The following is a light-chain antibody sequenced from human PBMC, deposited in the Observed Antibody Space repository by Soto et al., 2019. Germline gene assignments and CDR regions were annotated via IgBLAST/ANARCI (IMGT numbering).Light chain of an antibody. CDR1: QSVGTF. CDR2: GAS. CDR3: QKYNSAPFT. V-gene: IGKV3-15*01. J-gene: IGKJ3*01. Sequence: EVVLTQTPGTLSLSPGGRASLSCRASQSVGTFLAWYQQRSGQAPRLLIYGASTLKSGVPSRFSGSGSGTDFTLTISSLQPEDVATYYCQKYNSAPFTFGPGTKVDIK.